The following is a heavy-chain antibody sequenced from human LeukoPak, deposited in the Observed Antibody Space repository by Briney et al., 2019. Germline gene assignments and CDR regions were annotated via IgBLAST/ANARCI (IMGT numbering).Heavy chain of an antibody. D-gene: IGHD3-22*01. Sequence: SVKVSCKASVGSFSSYAISWVRQAPGQGLEWMGRIIPIFGTANYAQKVQGRVTITTYESTSTAYMELSRLRSEDTAVYYCARAVYDSNGNYMGVWGKGTTVTVSS. J-gene: IGHJ6*03. CDR1: VGSFSSYA. CDR2: IIPIFGTA. CDR3: ARAVYDSNGNYMGV. V-gene: IGHV1-69*05.